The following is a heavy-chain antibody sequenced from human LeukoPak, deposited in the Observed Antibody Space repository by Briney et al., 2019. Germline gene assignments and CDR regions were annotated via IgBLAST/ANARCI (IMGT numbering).Heavy chain of an antibody. D-gene: IGHD3-9*01. CDR2: IIPILGIA. CDR3: ARGRTVLRYFVVGDYYFDY. CDR1: GGTFSSYA. Sequence: EASVKVSCKASGGTFSSYAISWVRQAPGQGLEWMGRIIPILGIANYAQKFQGRVTITADKSTSTAYMELSSLRSEDTAVYYCARGRTVLRYFVVGDYYFDYWGQGTLVTVSS. J-gene: IGHJ4*02. V-gene: IGHV1-69*04.